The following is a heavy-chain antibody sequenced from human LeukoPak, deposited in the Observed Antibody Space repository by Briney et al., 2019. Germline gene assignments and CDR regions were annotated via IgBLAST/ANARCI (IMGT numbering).Heavy chain of an antibody. Sequence: GGSLRLSCAASGFSVSSDYMRWVRQAPGKGLEWVSIIYSGGSTYYADSVKGRFTISRDNSKNTLHLQMKSLRAEDTAVYYCAREYYSGSYSRGMDVWGQGTTVTVSS. D-gene: IGHD1-26*01. V-gene: IGHV3-66*01. CDR2: IYSGGST. CDR3: AREYYSGSYSRGMDV. J-gene: IGHJ6*01. CDR1: GFSVSSDY.